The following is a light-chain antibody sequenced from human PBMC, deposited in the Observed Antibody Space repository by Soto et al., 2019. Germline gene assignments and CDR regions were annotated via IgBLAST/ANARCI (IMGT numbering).Light chain of an antibody. J-gene: IGLJ2*01. CDR1: ASDIGNYNY. CDR3: SSYTSSSTYVV. Sequence: QSALTQPASVSGSPGQSITISCTGTASDIGNYNYVSWYQQHPGKVPKLLIYGVSNRPSGVSDRFSASKSGNAASLTISGLQAEDEAHYYCSSYTSSSTYVVFGGGTKLTVL. CDR2: GVS. V-gene: IGLV2-14*01.